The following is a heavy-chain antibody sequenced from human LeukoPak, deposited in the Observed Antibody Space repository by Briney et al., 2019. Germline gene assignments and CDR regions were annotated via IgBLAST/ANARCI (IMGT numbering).Heavy chain of an antibody. V-gene: IGHV1-2*02. Sequence: GASVKVSCKASGYTFTGYYMHWVRQAAGQGLEWMGWINPNSGGTNYAQKFQGRVTMTRDTSISTAYMELSRLRSDDTAVYYCARADYYYYYMDVWGKGTTVTVSS. CDR3: ARADYYYYYMDV. CDR1: GYTFTGYY. CDR2: INPNSGGT. J-gene: IGHJ6*03.